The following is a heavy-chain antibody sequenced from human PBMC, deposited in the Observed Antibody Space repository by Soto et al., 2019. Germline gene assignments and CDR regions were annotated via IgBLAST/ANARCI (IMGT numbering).Heavy chain of an antibody. CDR3: AGRLWTQQQIYYYYGMDV. V-gene: IGHV4-39*01. CDR2: IYYSGST. CDR1: GGSISSSSYY. D-gene: IGHD5-18*01. Sequence: SETLSLTCTVSGGSISSSSYYRGWIRQPPGKGLEWIGSIYYSGSTYYNPSLKSRVTISVDTSKNQFSLKLSSVTAADTAVYYCAGRLWTQQQIYYYYGMDVWGQGTPVTVSS. J-gene: IGHJ6*02.